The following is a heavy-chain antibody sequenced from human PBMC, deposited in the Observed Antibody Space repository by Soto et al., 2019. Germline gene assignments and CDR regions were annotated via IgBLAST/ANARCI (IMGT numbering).Heavy chain of an antibody. D-gene: IGHD4-17*01. CDR1: GHRFTTYW. J-gene: IGHJ6*02. CDR2: INPTDSET. Sequence: PGESLKISCKTSGHRFTTYWISWVRQMPGKGLEYMGKINPTDSETNYSPSFEGHVTFSVGRSTSTAYVRWNSLKASDTAMYYCASPTMTSTSFYYAMDVWGQGTTVTVSS. V-gene: IGHV5-10-1*01. CDR3: ASPTMTSTSFYYAMDV.